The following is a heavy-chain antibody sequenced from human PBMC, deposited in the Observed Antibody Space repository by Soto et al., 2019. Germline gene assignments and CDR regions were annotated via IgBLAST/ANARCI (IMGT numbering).Heavy chain of an antibody. CDR2: IHRTGST. V-gene: IGHV4-59*01. Sequence: SETLSLTCIVSRGSISSYYWIWVRQPPGKGLEWIGFIHRTGSTKYNPSLESRVTISVDTSQNQLSLRLSSVTAADTAVYYCARESAGSGKNNWFDPWGQGILVTVSS. CDR3: ARESAGSGKNNWFDP. D-gene: IGHD3-10*01. CDR1: RGSISSYY. J-gene: IGHJ5*02.